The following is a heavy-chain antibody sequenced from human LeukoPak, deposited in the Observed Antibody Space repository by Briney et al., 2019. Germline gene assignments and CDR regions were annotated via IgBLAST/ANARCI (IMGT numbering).Heavy chain of an antibody. Sequence: GESLKISSKASGYSSTNYWIGWVRQMPGKGLEWMGSIYPGDSDTRYSPSFQGQVTISADKSISTAYLQWSSLKASDTAMFYCARRYCSGGSCNFDYWGQGTLVTVSS. CDR3: ARRYCSGGSCNFDY. CDR1: GYSSTNYW. D-gene: IGHD2-15*01. J-gene: IGHJ4*02. CDR2: IYPGDSDT. V-gene: IGHV5-51*01.